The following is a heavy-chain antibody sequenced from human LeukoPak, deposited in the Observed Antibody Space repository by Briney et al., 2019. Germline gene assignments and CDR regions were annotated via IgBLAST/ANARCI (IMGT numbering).Heavy chain of an antibody. CDR2: INPSGGST. CDR1: GYTFTGYY. Sequence: ASVKVSCKASGYTFTGYYMHWVRQAPGQGLEWMGIINPSGGSTSYAQKFQGRVTMTRDMSTSTVYMELSSLRSEDTAVYYCARSLTAVAGEYYYYYMDVWGKGTTVTVSS. D-gene: IGHD6-19*01. CDR3: ARSLTAVAGEYYYYYMDV. J-gene: IGHJ6*03. V-gene: IGHV1-46*01.